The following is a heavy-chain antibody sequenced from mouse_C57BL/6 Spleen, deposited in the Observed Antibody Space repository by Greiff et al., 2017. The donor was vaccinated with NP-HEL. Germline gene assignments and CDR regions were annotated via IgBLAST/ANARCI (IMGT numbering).Heavy chain of an antibody. CDR3: ARHKDAGLDY. J-gene: IGHJ2*01. CDR2: ISGGGGNT. Sequence: EVQGVESGGGLVKPGGSLKLSCAASGFTFSSYTMSWVRQTPEKRLEWVATISGGGGNTYYPDSVKGRFTISRDNAKNTLYLQMSSLRAEDTALYYCARHKDAGLDYWGQGTTLTVSS. CDR1: GFTFSSYT. V-gene: IGHV5-9*01.